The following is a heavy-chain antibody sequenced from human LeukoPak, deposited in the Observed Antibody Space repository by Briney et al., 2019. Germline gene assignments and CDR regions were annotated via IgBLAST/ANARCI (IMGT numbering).Heavy chain of an antibody. CDR1: GYTFTGYY. D-gene: IGHD3-22*01. CDR2: INPNSGGT. J-gene: IGHJ3*02. Sequence: GASVKVSCKASGYTFTGYYMHWVRQAPGQGLEWMGWINPNSGGTNYAQKFQGRVTMTRDTSTTTAYMELSRLRSDDTAVYYCARDREFTYYYDSSDLNAFDIWGQGTMVTVSS. V-gene: IGHV1-2*02. CDR3: ARDREFTYYYDSSDLNAFDI.